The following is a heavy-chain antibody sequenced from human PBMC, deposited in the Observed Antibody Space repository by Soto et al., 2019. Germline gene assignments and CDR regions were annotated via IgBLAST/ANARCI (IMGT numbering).Heavy chain of an antibody. D-gene: IGHD3-16*01. Sequence: QVQLVQSGTEVKKPGSSVKVSCKASGGTFSNYAISWVRQAPGQGLECLGGIIPSLGSASYAQKFQGRVTITADRSTSTVYMELSSLRSDDTAVYYCERVEAGAYFQVYYGMDVWGQGTTVTVSS. J-gene: IGHJ6*02. CDR3: ERVEAGAYFQVYYGMDV. CDR1: GGTFSNYA. CDR2: IIPSLGSA. V-gene: IGHV1-69*14.